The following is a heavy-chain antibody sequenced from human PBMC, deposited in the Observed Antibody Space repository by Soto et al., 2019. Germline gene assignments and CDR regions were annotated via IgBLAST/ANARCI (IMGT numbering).Heavy chain of an antibody. J-gene: IGHJ5*02. D-gene: IGHD5-18*01. CDR1: GGSISISNW. CDR2: IFHSGDT. CDR3: ARGATTMAPKNWFDP. V-gene: IGHV4-4*02. Sequence: QVQLQESGPGLVKPSGTLSLTCAVSGGSISISNWWSWVRQPPGKGLEWIGEIFHSGDTNYNPSLKSRVPISVDRSKNQFSLKLTSVTAADTAMYYCARGATTMAPKNWFDPWGQGILVTVSS.